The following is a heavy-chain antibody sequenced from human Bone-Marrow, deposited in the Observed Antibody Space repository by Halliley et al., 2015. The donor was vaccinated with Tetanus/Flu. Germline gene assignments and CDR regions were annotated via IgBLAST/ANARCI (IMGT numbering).Heavy chain of an antibody. J-gene: IGHJ4*02. Sequence: YSSGNTFYADSVGGRFPISRDNSKNTLYLQMNNLRVEDTAVYYCARERGLAAAGSVPCFDYWGQGTLVTVSS. CDR3: ARERGLAAAGSVPCFDY. CDR2: YSSGNT. D-gene: IGHD6-13*01. V-gene: IGHV3-66*01.